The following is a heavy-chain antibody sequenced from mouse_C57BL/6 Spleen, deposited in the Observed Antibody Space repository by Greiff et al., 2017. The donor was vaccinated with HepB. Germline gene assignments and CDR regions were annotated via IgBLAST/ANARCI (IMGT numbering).Heavy chain of an antibody. CDR2: IYPGSGNT. V-gene: IGHV1-76*01. J-gene: IGHJ4*01. Sequence: VQLQQSGAELVRPGASVKLSCKASGYTFTDYYINWVKQRPGQGLEWIARIYPGSGNTYYNEKFKGKATLTAEKSSSTAYMQLSSLTSEDSAVYFCARGDYEYYYAMDYWGQGTSVTVSS. D-gene: IGHD2-4*01. CDR3: ARGDYEYYYAMDY. CDR1: GYTFTDYY.